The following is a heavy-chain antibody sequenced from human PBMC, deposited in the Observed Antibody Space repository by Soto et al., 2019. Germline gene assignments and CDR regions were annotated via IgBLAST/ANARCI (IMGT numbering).Heavy chain of an antibody. V-gene: IGHV3-48*01. CDR3: AASILVSRQYFDL. D-gene: IGHD3-9*01. CDR2: ITHSSSAI. J-gene: IGHJ2*01. Sequence: EVQLVESGGGLVQPGGSLRLSCAASGFTFSSYTMNWVRQAPGKGLEWISHITHSSSAIYYADSVRGRFTGSRDNAKNSLYLQLNSLRAEDTAVYYCAASILVSRQYFDLWGRGTLVTVSS. CDR1: GFTFSSYT.